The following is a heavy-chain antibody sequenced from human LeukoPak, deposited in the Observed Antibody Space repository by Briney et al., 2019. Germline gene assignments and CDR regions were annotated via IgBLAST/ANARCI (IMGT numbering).Heavy chain of an antibody. CDR3: ARGPTIDYDILTGYYYFDY. Sequence: SETLSPTCAVYRGSFSGYYWTWIRQSPGKGLEWIGEINHSGTTNYNPSLKSRVTISIDTSKNQFSLKLSSVTAADTAVYYCARGPTIDYDILTGYYYFDYWGQGTLVTVSS. J-gene: IGHJ4*02. CDR1: RGSFSGYY. D-gene: IGHD3-9*01. CDR2: INHSGTT. V-gene: IGHV4-34*01.